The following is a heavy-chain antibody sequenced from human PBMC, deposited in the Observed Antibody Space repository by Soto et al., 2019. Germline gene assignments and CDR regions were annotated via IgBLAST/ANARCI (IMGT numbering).Heavy chain of an antibody. CDR3: ASPLGSSWHYYYYYGMDV. CDR2: IDPSGGTT. CDR1: GYTFTKYP. Sequence: ASVKVSCKASGYTFTKYPMHWVRQAPGLGLEWMGIIDPSGGTTNNAQNFQGRVTLTRDTSTSTVYMELTSLRSEDTAVYYCASPLGSSWHYYYYYGMDVWGQGTTVTVSS. D-gene: IGHD6-13*01. V-gene: IGHV1-46*01. J-gene: IGHJ6*02.